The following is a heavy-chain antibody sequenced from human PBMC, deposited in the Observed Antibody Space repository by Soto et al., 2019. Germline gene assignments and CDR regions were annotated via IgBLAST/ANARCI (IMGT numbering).Heavy chain of an antibody. CDR1: GFTFSSYG. D-gene: IGHD1-26*01. Sequence: GGSLRLSCAASGFTFSSYGMHWVRQGPGKGLEWVAVISYDGSNKYYADSVKGRFTISRDNSKNTLYLQMNSLRAEDTAVYYCAKEYSGYFDYWGQGTLVTVSS. CDR2: ISYDGSNK. J-gene: IGHJ4*02. V-gene: IGHV3-30*18. CDR3: AKEYSGYFDY.